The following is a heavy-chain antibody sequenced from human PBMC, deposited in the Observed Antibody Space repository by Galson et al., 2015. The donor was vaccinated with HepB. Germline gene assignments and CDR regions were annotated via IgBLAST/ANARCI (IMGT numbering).Heavy chain of an antibody. D-gene: IGHD1-26*01. Sequence: PALVKPTQTLTLTCTFSGFSLTTSGVSVGWIRQPPGKALEWLALIYWDDDKRYSPSLKSRLTITKDTSKNQVVLTMTSVDPVDTGTYYCAHTILGTTADYWGQGTLVTVSS. V-gene: IGHV2-5*02. CDR2: IYWDDDK. J-gene: IGHJ4*02. CDR1: GFSLTTSGVS. CDR3: AHTILGTTADY.